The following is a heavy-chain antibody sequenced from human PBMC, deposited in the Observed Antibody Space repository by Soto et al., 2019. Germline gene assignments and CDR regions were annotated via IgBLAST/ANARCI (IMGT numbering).Heavy chain of an antibody. CDR3: ARDSAGSDVGMGSTGFDY. Sequence: QVQLQESGPGLVKPSETLSLTCTVSGGSISSYYWSWIRQPPGKGLEWIGYIYYSGSTNYNPSLKSRVTISVDTSKNQFSLKLSSVTAADTAVYYCARDSAGSDVGMGSTGFDYWGQGTLVTVSS. J-gene: IGHJ4*02. CDR2: IYYSGST. D-gene: IGHD3-10*01. V-gene: IGHV4-59*01. CDR1: GGSISSYY.